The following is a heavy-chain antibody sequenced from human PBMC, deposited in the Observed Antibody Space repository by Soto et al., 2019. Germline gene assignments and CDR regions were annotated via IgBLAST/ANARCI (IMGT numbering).Heavy chain of an antibody. CDR1: GFTFSSYA. V-gene: IGHV3-23*01. Sequence: GSLRLSCAASGFTFSSYAMSWVRQAPGKXLEWVSAISGSGGSTYYADSVKGRFTISRDNSKNTLYLQMNSLRAEDTAVYYCAKGYYDSSGYYYRGFDYWGQGTLVTVSS. J-gene: IGHJ4*02. CDR2: ISGSGGST. D-gene: IGHD3-22*01. CDR3: AKGYYDSSGYYYRGFDY.